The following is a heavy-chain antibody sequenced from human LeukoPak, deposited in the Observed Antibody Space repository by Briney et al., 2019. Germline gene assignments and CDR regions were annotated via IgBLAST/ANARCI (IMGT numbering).Heavy chain of an antibody. Sequence: GSLRLSCAASGFTFSCYEMNWVRPAPGEGLEWVSYISSSGRTIYYAVSVKGRLSISRDNAKNSLYLQTNSRRAEHTAGYYCARGDCSNTSCQDYYYGMDVWGKGTTVTVSS. CDR2: ISSSGRTI. D-gene: IGHD2-2*01. CDR1: GFTFSCYE. V-gene: IGHV3-48*03. CDR3: ARGDCSNTSCQDYYYGMDV. J-gene: IGHJ6*04.